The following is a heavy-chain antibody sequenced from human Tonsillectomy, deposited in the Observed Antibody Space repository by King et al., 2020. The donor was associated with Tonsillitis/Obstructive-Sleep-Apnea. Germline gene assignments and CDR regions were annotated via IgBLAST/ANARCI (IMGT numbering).Heavy chain of an antibody. V-gene: IGHV1-18*01. J-gene: IGHJ4*02. Sequence: VQLVESGAEVKKPGASVKVSCKASGYTFTSYGISWVRQAPGQGLEWMGWISAYNGNTNYAQKLQGRVTMTTDTSTSAAYMELRSLRSDDTAVYYCARVHSYCSSTSGLDYWGQGTLVTVSS. CDR3: ARVHSYCSSTSGLDY. CDR1: GYTFTSYG. D-gene: IGHD2-2*01. CDR2: ISAYNGNT.